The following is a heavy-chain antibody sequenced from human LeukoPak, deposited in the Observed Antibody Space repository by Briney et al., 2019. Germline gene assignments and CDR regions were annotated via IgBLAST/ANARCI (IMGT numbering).Heavy chain of an antibody. V-gene: IGHV3-30*18. CDR2: ISYDGSNK. Sequence: GRSLRLSCAASGFTFSSYGMHWVRQAPGKGLEWVAVISYDGSNKYYADSVKGRFTISRDNSKNTLYLQMNSLKAEDTAVYYCAKGGYSSIEIDYWGQGTLVTVSS. CDR1: GFTFSSYG. J-gene: IGHJ4*02. D-gene: IGHD6-13*01. CDR3: AKGGYSSIEIDY.